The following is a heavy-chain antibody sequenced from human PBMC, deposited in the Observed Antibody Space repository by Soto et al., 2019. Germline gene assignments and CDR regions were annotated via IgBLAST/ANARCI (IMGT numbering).Heavy chain of an antibody. D-gene: IGHD3-16*01. Sequence: ESGGGVVQPGRSLSLSCAASGFTFSSYAMHWVRQAPGKGLEWVAVISYDGSDKYYADSVKGRFTISRDHSKNTLYLQMNSLRTEDTAVYYCARGGRWLQGKDYWGQGTLVTVSS. CDR3: ARGGRWLQGKDY. CDR1: GFTFSSYA. CDR2: ISYDGSDK. V-gene: IGHV3-30-3*01. J-gene: IGHJ4*02.